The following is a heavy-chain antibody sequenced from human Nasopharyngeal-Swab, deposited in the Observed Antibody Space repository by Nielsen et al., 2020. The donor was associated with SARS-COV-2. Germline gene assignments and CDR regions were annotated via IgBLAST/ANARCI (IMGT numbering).Heavy chain of an antibody. CDR1: GFTFSSYA. CDR3: AREVGYGMDV. J-gene: IGHJ6*02. Sequence: GESLKISCAASGFTFSSYAMHWVRQAPGKGLEWVAVISYDGSNKYYADSVKGRFTISGDNSKNTLYLQMNSLRAEDTAVYYCAREVGYGMDVWGQGTTVTVSS. CDR2: ISYDGSNK. V-gene: IGHV3-30-3*01.